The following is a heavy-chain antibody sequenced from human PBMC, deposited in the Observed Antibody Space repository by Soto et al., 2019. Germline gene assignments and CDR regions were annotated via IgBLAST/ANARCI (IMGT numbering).Heavy chain of an antibody. D-gene: IGHD6-19*01. Sequence: EVQLVESGGGLVQPGGSLRLSCAAFGFTFTDYWMSWVRQAPGKGLEWVANIKLDGSEEYYVDSVKGRFTISRDNAKNSLSLQMNSLRVEDTAVYYWARLPRGQWRSHLDYWGQGTLVTVSS. J-gene: IGHJ4*02. CDR1: GFTFTDYW. V-gene: IGHV3-7*01. CDR3: ARLPRGQWRSHLDY. CDR2: IKLDGSEE.